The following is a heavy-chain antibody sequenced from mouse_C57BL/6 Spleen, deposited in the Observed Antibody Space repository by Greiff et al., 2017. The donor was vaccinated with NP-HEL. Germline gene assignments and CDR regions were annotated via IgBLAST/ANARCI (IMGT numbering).Heavy chain of an antibody. J-gene: IGHJ1*03. CDR3: ARVGGV. CDR2: ISYDGSN. V-gene: IGHV3-6*01. CDR1: GYSITSGYY. Sequence: EVHLVESGPGLVKPSQSLSLTCSVTGYSITSGYYWNWIRQFPGNKLEWMGYISYDGSNNYNPSLKNRISITRDTSKNQFFLKLNSVTTEDTATYYCARVGGVWGTGTTVTVSS.